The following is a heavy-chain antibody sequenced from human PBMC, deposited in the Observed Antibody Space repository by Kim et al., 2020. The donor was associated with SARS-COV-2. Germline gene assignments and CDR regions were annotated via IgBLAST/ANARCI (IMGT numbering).Heavy chain of an antibody. D-gene: IGHD3-10*01. CDR1: GGSFSGYY. CDR3: ARTPTDRVRGVLRGPNKYYFDY. Sequence: SETLSLTCAVYGGSFSGYYWSWIRQPPGKGLEWIGEINHSGSTNYNPSLKSRVTISVDTSKNQFSLKLSSVTAADTAVYYCARTPTDRVRGVLRGPNKYYFDYWGQGTLVTVSS. CDR2: INHSGST. J-gene: IGHJ4*02. V-gene: IGHV4-34*01.